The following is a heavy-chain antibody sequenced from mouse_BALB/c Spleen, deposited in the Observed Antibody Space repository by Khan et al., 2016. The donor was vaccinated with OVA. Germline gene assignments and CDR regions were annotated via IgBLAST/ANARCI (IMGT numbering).Heavy chain of an antibody. CDR2: ISYSGNT. D-gene: IGHD2-4*01. Sequence: VQLKQSGPGLVKPSQSLSLTCTVTGYSITSEFAWNWIRQFPGNKLEWMGYISYSGNTRYNPSLKSLISITRDTSRTQFFLQFISVTTDDTATYYCARKDYYDYDPFPYWGQGTLVTVSA. J-gene: IGHJ3*01. CDR1: GYSITSEFA. CDR3: ARKDYYDYDPFPY. V-gene: IGHV3-2*02.